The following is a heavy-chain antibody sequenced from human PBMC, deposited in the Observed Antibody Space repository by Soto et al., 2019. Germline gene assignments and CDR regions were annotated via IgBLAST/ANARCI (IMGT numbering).Heavy chain of an antibody. CDR3: ARPLGARYCSSPSCYSNWFDP. Sequence: GESLEISCKGSGYSFTSYWIGCVRQMPGKGLEWIGIIYPGDSDTRYSPSFQGQVTISADKSISTAYLQWSSLKASDTAMYYGARPLGARYCSSPSCYSNWFDPWGQGTLVTVSS. V-gene: IGHV5-51*01. CDR1: GYSFTSYW. J-gene: IGHJ5*02. D-gene: IGHD2-2*01. CDR2: IYPGDSDT.